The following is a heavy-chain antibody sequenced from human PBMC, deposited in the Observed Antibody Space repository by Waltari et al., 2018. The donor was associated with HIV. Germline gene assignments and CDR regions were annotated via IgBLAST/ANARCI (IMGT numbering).Heavy chain of an antibody. CDR1: GYTFTGYY. V-gene: IGHV1-2*02. Sequence: QVQLVQSGAEVKKPGASVKVSCKASGYTFTGYYMHWVRQAPGQGLEWVGWLDPNRGGTNYAQKFQGRGTMTRDTAISTAYMELSRLRSDDTAVYYCSRGRFADAFDIWGQGTMVTVSS. CDR3: SRGRFADAFDI. J-gene: IGHJ3*02. D-gene: IGHD3-3*01. CDR2: LDPNRGGT.